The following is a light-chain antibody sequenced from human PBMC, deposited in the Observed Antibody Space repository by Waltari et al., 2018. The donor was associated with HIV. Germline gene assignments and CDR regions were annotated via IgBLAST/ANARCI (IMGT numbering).Light chain of an antibody. Sequence: QLVLTQSPSASASLGASVQFTCTLSSGHSNYDIARHQQQPEKGPRYLMKLNSDGSHSKGDGIPDRFSGSSSGAERYLTISSLQSEDEADYYCQTWDTGIRVFGGGTKLTVL. CDR1: SGHSNYD. CDR2: LNSDGSH. CDR3: QTWDTGIRV. J-gene: IGLJ3*02. V-gene: IGLV4-69*01.